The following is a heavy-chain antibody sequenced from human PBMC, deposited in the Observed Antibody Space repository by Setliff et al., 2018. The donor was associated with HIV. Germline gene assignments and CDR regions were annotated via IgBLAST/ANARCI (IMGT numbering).Heavy chain of an antibody. V-gene: IGHV4-39*01. D-gene: IGHD3-10*01. CDR3: VRQGLTMNRGVPAPILYYFDY. Sequence: SETLSLTCTVSGGSIISSSYYWGWIRQPPGKGLEWIGTMYYRGTTYNNPSLKSLVTFSADTSKNQFSLNLNSVTATDTAVYYCVRQGLTMNRGVPAPILYYFDYWGQGILVTVSS. CDR2: MYYRGTT. CDR1: GGSIISSSYY. J-gene: IGHJ4*02.